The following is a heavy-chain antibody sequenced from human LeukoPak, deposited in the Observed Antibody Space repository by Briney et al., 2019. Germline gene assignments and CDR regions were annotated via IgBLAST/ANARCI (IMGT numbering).Heavy chain of an antibody. D-gene: IGHD3-22*01. V-gene: IGHV3-49*04. J-gene: IGHJ6*02. CDR1: GFTVSSYY. CDR2: IRSKAYGGTT. CDR3: TSGSGYTLYYYYYGMDV. Sequence: PGGSLRLSCAASGFTVSSYYMTWVRQAPGKGLEWVGFIRSKAYGGTTEYAASVKGRFTISRDDSKSIAYLQMNSLKTEDTAVYYCTSGSGYTLYYYYYGMDVWGQGTTVTVSS.